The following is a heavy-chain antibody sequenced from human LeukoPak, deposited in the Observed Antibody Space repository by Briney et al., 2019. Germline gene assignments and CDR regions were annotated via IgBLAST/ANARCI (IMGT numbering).Heavy chain of an antibody. Sequence: KAGGSLRLSCAASGFTFSSYSMNWVRQAPGKGLEWVSSISSSSSYIYYADSVKGRFTISRDNAKNSLYLQMNSLRAEDTAVYYCARDRYCSGGSCYSSGFDPWGQGTLVTVSS. V-gene: IGHV3-21*01. CDR3: ARDRYCSGGSCYSSGFDP. D-gene: IGHD2-15*01. CDR2: ISSSSSYI. CDR1: GFTFSSYS. J-gene: IGHJ5*02.